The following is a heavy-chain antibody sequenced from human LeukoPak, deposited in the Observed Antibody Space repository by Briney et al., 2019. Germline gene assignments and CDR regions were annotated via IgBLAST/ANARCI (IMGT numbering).Heavy chain of an antibody. D-gene: IGHD2-2*01. CDR2: INHSGST. CDR3: ARGVGDIVVVPAANAFDI. CDR1: GGSFSGYY. V-gene: IGHV4-34*01. Sequence: SETLSLTCAVHGGSFSGYYWSWIRQPPGKGLEWVGEINHSGSTNYNPSLKSRVTISVDTSKNQFSLKLSSVSAADTAVYYCARGVGDIVVVPAANAFDIWGQGTMVSVSS. J-gene: IGHJ3*02.